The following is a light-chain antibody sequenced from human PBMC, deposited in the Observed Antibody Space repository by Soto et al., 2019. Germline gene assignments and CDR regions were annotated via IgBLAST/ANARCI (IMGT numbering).Light chain of an antibody. J-gene: IGKJ2*01. CDR2: KVL. CDR3: MQTAHWPYT. V-gene: IGKV2-30*01. CDR1: QSLVYADGNTY. Sequence: DVVMTQSPLSLPVTLGQSASISCTSSQSLVYADGNTYLNWLQQRPGQSPRRLIYKVLNRDSGVPDRFSGSASASEFTLNISRVEAEDIGVYYCMQTAHWPYTFGRGTKLEIK.